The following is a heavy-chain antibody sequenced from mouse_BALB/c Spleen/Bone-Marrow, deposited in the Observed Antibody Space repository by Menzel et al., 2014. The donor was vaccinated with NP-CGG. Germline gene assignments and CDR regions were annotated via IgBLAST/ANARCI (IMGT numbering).Heavy chain of an antibody. CDR1: GFTFTDYY. J-gene: IGHJ3*01. CDR3: ARGYGSLGGFAY. CDR2: IRNKANGYTT. Sequence: EVKLVESGGGLVQPGGSLRLSCATSGFTFTDYYMSWVRQPPGKALEWLGFIRNKANGYTTEYSASVKGRFTISRDNSQSILYLQMNTLRAEDSATYYCARGYGSLGGFAYWGQGTLVTVSA. D-gene: IGHD2-10*02. V-gene: IGHV7-3*02.